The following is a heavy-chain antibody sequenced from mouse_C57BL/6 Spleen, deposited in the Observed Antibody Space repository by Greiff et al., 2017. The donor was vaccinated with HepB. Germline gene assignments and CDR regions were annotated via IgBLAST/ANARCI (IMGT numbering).Heavy chain of an antibody. D-gene: IGHD1-1*01. CDR1: GYTFTSYW. CDR3: AITTVVATWDFDY. Sequence: QVQLKQPGAELVKPGASVKLSCKASGYTFTSYWMHWVKQRPGRGLEWIGRIDPNSGGTKYNEKFKSKATLTVDKPSSTAYMQLSSLTSEDSAVYYCAITTVVATWDFDYWGQGTTLTVSS. CDR2: IDPNSGGT. V-gene: IGHV1-72*01. J-gene: IGHJ2*01.